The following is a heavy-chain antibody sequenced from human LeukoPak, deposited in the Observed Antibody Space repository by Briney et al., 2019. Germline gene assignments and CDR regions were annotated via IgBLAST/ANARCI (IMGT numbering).Heavy chain of an antibody. D-gene: IGHD3-10*01. CDR2: ISGSADGT. V-gene: IGHV3-23*01. CDR1: GFTFDNYA. J-gene: IGHJ6*02. CDR3: AKGRNSYDSGRCHSPNCYYGMDV. Sequence: GGSLRLSCAASGFTFDNYAMIWVRLAPGRGLEYVSAISGSADGTYSADSVRGRFIISRDNSKNTLYLEMNSLRVEDTAVYYCAKGRNSYDSGRCHSPNCYYGMDVWGQGTTVTVSS.